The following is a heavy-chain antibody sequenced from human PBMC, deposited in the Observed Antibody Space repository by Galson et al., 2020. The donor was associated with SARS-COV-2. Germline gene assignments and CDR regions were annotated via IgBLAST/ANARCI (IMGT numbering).Heavy chain of an antibody. CDR3: ARKIIAAAGHDDY. CDR2: IYSGGST. Sequence: GESLKISCAASGFTVSSNYMSWVRQAPGQGLEWVSVIYSGGSTYYADSVKGRFTISRHNSKNTLYLQMNSLRAEDTAVYYCARKIIAAAGHDDYWGQGTLVTVSS. V-gene: IGHV3-53*04. D-gene: IGHD6-13*01. CDR1: GFTVSSNY. J-gene: IGHJ4*02.